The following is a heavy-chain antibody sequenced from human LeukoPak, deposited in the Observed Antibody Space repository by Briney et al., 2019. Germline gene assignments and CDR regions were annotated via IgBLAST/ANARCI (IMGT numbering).Heavy chain of an antibody. CDR2: INPNSGGT. CDR3: ATSSGWKSNIDY. V-gene: IGHV1-2*02. D-gene: IGHD6-19*01. CDR1: GYTFNGYY. J-gene: IGHJ4*02. Sequence: ASVKVSCKASGYTFNGYYIHWVRQAPGQGLKWMGWINPNSGGTNYAQKFQGRVTMTRDTSISTAYMELSRLRSDDTAVFYCATSSGWKSNIDYWGQGTLVTVSS.